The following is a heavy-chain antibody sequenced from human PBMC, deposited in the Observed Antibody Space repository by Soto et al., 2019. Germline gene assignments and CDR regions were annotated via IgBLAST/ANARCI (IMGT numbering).Heavy chain of an antibody. D-gene: IGHD1-1*01. J-gene: IGHJ3*02. CDR1: GFTFSSYG. CDR3: EKVWTGTHDAFVI. Sequence: QVQLVESGGGVVQPGRSLRLSCAASGFTFSSYGMHWVRQAPGKGLEWVAVISYDGSNKYYADSVKGRFTISRDNSKNPMYLQMNSLRAEDTAVYYCEKVWTGTHDAFVILGQGTMVTVSS. CDR2: ISYDGSNK. V-gene: IGHV3-30*18.